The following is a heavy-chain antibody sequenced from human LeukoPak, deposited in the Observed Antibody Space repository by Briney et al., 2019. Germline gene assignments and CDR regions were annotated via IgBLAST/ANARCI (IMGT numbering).Heavy chain of an antibody. D-gene: IGHD4-17*01. CDR1: GFTFDDYA. CDR2: ISWNSGSI. V-gene: IGHV3-9*03. CDR3: AKGGYDYGDHFDY. Sequence: GGSLRLSCAASGFTFDDYAMHWVRQAPGKGLEWVSGISWNSGSIGHADSVKGRFTISRDNAKNSLYLQMNSLRAEDMALYYCAKGGYDYGDHFDYWGQGTLVTVSS. J-gene: IGHJ4*02.